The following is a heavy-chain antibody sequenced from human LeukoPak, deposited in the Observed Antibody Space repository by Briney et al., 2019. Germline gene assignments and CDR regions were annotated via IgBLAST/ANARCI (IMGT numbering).Heavy chain of an antibody. J-gene: IGHJ4*02. CDR1: RFTFSSYE. CDR2: ISSSGNTI. D-gene: IGHD2-2*01. Sequence: PGGSLRLSCAASRFTFSSYEMNWVRQAPGKGLEWLSYISSSGNTIYYSDSVKGRFTISRDNAKNSLYLQMNSLRAEDTATYYCARENRESCTTTSCYYFDYWGQGTLVTVSS. CDR3: ARENRESCTTTSCYYFDY. V-gene: IGHV3-48*03.